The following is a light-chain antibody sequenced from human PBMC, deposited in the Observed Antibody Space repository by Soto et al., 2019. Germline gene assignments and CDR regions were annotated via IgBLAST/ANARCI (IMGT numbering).Light chain of an antibody. J-gene: IGKJ4*01. CDR3: IQALQTPVT. CDR1: QSLLHSNGYNY. V-gene: IGKV2-28*01. CDR2: LGS. Sequence: DIVMTQSPLSLPVTPGEPASISCRSSQSLLHSNGYNYLHWYLQKPGQSPQLLIYLGSNRASGVPDRFSGSGSGTDFTLKISRVEAEDVGTYYCIQALQTPVTFGGGTQVEIK.